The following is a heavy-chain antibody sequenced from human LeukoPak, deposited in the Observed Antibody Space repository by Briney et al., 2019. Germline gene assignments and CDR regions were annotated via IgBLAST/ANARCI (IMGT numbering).Heavy chain of an antibody. V-gene: IGHV3-7*01. J-gene: IGHJ4*02. Sequence: GGSLRLSCAASGFTFSSSWMGWVRQAPGKGLEWVANIKYDGSEKYYVDSVKGRFTISRDNAENTVYLQMNSLNSEDTAVYFCARERDANVWGSYRSIDYFDYWGQGTLVTVSS. CDR2: IKYDGSEK. CDR3: ARERDANVWGSYRSIDYFDY. CDR1: GFTFSSSW. D-gene: IGHD3-16*02.